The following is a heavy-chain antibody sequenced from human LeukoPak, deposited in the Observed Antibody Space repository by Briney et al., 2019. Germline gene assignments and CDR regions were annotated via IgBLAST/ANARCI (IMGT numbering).Heavy chain of an antibody. CDR1: GGSISSGGYY. CDR2: IYYSGST. Sequence: SETLSLTCTVSGGSISSGGYYWSWIRQHPGKGLEWIGYIYYSGSTYYNPSLKSRVTISVDTPKNQFSLKLSSVTAADTAVYYCARGLPKDIVVVPAALWFDPWGQGTLVTVSS. D-gene: IGHD2-2*01. CDR3: ARGLPKDIVVVPAALWFDP. J-gene: IGHJ5*02. V-gene: IGHV4-31*03.